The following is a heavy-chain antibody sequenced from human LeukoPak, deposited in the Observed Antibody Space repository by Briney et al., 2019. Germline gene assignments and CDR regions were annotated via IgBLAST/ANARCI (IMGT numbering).Heavy chain of an antibody. CDR2: IYYTGST. CDR3: ARTGNYYYYYYMDV. V-gene: IGHV4-39*07. Sequence: PSETLSLTCTVSGGSISSSSYYWGWIRQPPGKGLEWIGSIYYTGSTYYNPSLKSRVTISVDTSKNQFSLNLTSVTAADTAVYYCARTGNYYYYYYMDVWGKGTTVTVSS. D-gene: IGHD1-1*01. J-gene: IGHJ6*03. CDR1: GGSISSSSYY.